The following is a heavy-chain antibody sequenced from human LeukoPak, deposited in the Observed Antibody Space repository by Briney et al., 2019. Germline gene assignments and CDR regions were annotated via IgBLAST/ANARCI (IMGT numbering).Heavy chain of an antibody. D-gene: IGHD3-22*01. J-gene: IGHJ4*02. CDR3: ARDSYYDSSGNDY. CDR1: GYTFTGYY. CDR2: INPNSGGT. Sequence: ASVKVSCKASGYTFTGYYMHWVRQAPGQGLEWMGWINPNSGGTNYAQKFQGRVTMTRDTSISRAYMELSRLRSDDTAVYYCARDSYYDSSGNDYWGQGTLVTVSS. V-gene: IGHV1-2*02.